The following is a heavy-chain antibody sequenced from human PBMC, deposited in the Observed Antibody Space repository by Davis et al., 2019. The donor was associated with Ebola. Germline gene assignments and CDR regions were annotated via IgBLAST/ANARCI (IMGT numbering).Heavy chain of an antibody. J-gene: IGHJ3*02. Sequence: SVKVSCKASGGTFSSYAISWVRQAPGQGLEWMGGIIPIFGTANYTQKFQGRVTITADESTSTAYMELNSLRSEDTAVYYCARDQFDAFDIWGQGTMVTVSS. CDR2: IIPIFGTA. CDR1: GGTFSSYA. V-gene: IGHV1-69*13. D-gene: IGHD5-24*01. CDR3: ARDQFDAFDI.